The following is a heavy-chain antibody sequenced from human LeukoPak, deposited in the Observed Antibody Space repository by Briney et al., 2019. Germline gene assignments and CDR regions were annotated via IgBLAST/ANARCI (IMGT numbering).Heavy chain of an antibody. J-gene: IGHJ6*02. V-gene: IGHV4-59*08. Sequence: SETLSLTCTVSGGSISSYYWSWLRQPPGKGLEWIGYIYYSGSTNYNPSLKSRVTISVDTSKNQFSLKLSSVTAADTAVYYCARLSRSSSRRGLAHYYYYGMDVWGQGTTVTVSS. CDR3: ARLSRSSSRRGLAHYYYYGMDV. D-gene: IGHD6-13*01. CDR2: IYYSGST. CDR1: GGSISSYY.